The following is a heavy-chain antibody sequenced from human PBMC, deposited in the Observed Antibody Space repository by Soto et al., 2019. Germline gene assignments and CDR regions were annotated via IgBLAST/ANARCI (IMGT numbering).Heavy chain of an antibody. D-gene: IGHD2-8*01. CDR3: AKDKKGCTNGVCAYFDY. J-gene: IGHJ4*02. Sequence: GFRRLSCAASGFTFSSYGMHRVRQTPGKGLEWVAVISYDGSNKYYADSVKGRFTISRDNSKNTLYLQMNSLRAEDTAVYYCAKDKKGCTNGVCAYFDYWGQGTLVTVSS. CDR2: ISYDGSNK. V-gene: IGHV3-30*18. CDR1: GFTFSSYG.